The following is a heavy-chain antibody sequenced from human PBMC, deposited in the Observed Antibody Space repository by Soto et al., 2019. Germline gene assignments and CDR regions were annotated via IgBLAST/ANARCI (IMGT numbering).Heavy chain of an antibody. Sequence: QERLVESGGGVVQPGRSLRLSCAASGFAFRSYGMHWVRQTPGKGLEWVAVLGFDGGGLYYADSVKGRFTISRDNSKNTLDLQMDSLRVEDTALYYCAREPVGPDYAMDVWGQGTMVTVSS. J-gene: IGHJ6*02. V-gene: IGHV3-33*01. CDR1: GFAFRSYG. CDR3: AREPVGPDYAMDV. CDR2: LGFDGGGL. D-gene: IGHD1-26*01.